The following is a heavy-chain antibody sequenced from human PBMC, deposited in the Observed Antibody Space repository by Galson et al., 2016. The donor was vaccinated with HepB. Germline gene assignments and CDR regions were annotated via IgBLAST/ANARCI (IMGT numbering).Heavy chain of an antibody. Sequence: SLRLSCADSGFTFSIYSMNWVRQAPGKGLEWISHITSSSSVPYYADSVKGRFTISRENAKKSLYLQMNSLGDEDTAVYYCANDWYGYMAYWGQGTLVTVSS. D-gene: IGHD3-9*01. CDR3: ANDWYGYMAY. J-gene: IGHJ4*02. CDR2: ITSSSSVP. CDR1: GFTFSIYS. V-gene: IGHV3-48*02.